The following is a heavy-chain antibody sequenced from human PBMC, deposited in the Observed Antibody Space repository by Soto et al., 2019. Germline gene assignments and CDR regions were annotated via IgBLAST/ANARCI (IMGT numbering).Heavy chain of an antibody. J-gene: IGHJ3*02. CDR3: ARDGVDVSRTTVRHGALAI. V-gene: IGHV1-69*01. D-gene: IGHD4-17*01. Sequence: QVQLVQSGAEVKKPGSSVKVSCKASGGSFNTYGISWVRQAPGQGLEWMGGFLPVFTTANYAQKFQGRVSITADEATYTAYMELSSVRSEDTAVYFCARDGVDVSRTTVRHGALAIWGQGTVVTVSS. CDR1: GGSFNTYG. CDR2: FLPVFTTA.